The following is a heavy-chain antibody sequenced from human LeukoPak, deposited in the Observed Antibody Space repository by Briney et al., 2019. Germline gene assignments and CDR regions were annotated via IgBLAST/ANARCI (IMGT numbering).Heavy chain of an antibody. D-gene: IGHD1-26*01. V-gene: IGHV3-23*01. CDR3: ARVTSGSYHWGY. CDR2: ISGSGGRT. J-gene: IGHJ4*02. CDR1: GFTFTSYA. Sequence: PGGSLRLSCAAPGFTFTSYAISWVRQAPGKGREWVSSISGSGGRTYYADSVKGRFTISRDNAKNTLYLQMNSLRAEDTAVYYCARVTSGSYHWGYWGQGTLVTVSS.